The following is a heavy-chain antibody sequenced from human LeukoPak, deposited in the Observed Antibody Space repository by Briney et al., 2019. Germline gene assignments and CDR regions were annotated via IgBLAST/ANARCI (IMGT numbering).Heavy chain of an antibody. CDR2: IYYSGST. V-gene: IGHV4-59*08. CDR1: GGSISSYY. J-gene: IGHJ4*02. D-gene: IGHD3-3*01. Sequence: PSETLSLTCTVSGGSISSYYWSWIRQPPGKGLEWIGYIYYSGSTNYNPSLKSRVTISVDTSKNQFSLKLSSVTAADTAVYYCARLQEETIFGVALYYFDYWGQGTLVTVSS. CDR3: ARLQEETIFGVALYYFDY.